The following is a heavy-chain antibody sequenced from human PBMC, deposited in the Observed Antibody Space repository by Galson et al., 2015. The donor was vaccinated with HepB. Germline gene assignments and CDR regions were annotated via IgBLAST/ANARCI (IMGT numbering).Heavy chain of an antibody. D-gene: IGHD1-26*01. J-gene: IGHJ4*02. CDR3: AKGTGSGSRNFFHY. Sequence: SLRLSCAASGFTFSGYAMSWVRQAPGKGLEWVSSISASADFTYYVDSVKGRFTISRDNSNNTLYLQMNSLRAEDTAVYYCAKGTGSGSRNFFHYWGQGTLVTVSS. V-gene: IGHV3-23*01. CDR2: ISASADFT. CDR1: GFTFSGYA.